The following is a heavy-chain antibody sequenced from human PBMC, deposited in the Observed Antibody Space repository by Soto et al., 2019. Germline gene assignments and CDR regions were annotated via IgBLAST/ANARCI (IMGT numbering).Heavy chain of an antibody. D-gene: IGHD6-6*01. CDR3: ARGVGEQLVRYYYYGMDV. J-gene: IGHJ6*02. CDR1: GYTFTSYD. Sequence: ASVKVSCKASGYTFTSYDINWVRQATGQGLEWMGWMNLNSGNTGYAQKFQGRVTMTRNTSISTAYMELSSLRSEDTAVYYCARGVGEQLVRYYYYGMDVWGQGTTVTVSS. V-gene: IGHV1-8*01. CDR2: MNLNSGNT.